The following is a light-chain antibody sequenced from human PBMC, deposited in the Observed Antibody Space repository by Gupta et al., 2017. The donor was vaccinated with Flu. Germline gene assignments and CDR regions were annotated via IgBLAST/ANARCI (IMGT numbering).Light chain of an antibody. CDR3: QHDGTSHT. J-gene: IGKJ2*01. CDR1: QSVASY. V-gene: IGKV3-20*01. Sequence: EIVLTQSPCTLSLSPGERATLSCRASQSVASYLAWYQQKTGQAPRLLIYGASSRATGIPDRFRGSGDGKDFSRTSSRRENEDCAVYYGQHDGTSHTFGQGTKLEIK. CDR2: GAS.